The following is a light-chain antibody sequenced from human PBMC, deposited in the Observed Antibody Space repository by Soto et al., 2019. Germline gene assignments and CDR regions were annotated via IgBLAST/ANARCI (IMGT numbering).Light chain of an antibody. J-gene: IGKJ5*01. Sequence: IQMTQSPSTLSASVGDRVTITCRPSQSISSWLAWYRQKPGKAPKLLIYDASSLESGVPSRFSGSGSGTEFTLTISSLQPDDFATYYCQQYNNWPPITFGQGTRLEI. CDR2: DAS. CDR1: QSISSW. CDR3: QQYNNWPPIT. V-gene: IGKV1-5*01.